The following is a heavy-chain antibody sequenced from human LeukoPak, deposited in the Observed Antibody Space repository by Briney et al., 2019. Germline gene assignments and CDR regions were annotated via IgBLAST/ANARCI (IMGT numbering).Heavy chain of an antibody. J-gene: IGHJ4*02. CDR1: GVAFGSEA. D-gene: IGHD1-26*01. CDR3: ARVGSGSYYPR. V-gene: IGHV3-23*01. Sequence: GGSLRLSCAVSGVAFGSEAMGWVRQSPARGLEWVASISPGGGTTYYADYVKGRFTISRDNSKNTVFLQMNSLRAEDTAVYYCARVGSGSYYPRWGQGTLVTVSS. CDR2: ISPGGGTT.